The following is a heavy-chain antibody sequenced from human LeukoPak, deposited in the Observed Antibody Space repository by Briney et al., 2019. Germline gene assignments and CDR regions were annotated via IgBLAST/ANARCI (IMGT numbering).Heavy chain of an antibody. V-gene: IGHV3-23*01. Sequence: PGGSLRLSCAASGFTFSSCGMTWVRQAPGKGLEWVSSISGSDDGTYYADSVKGRFTISRDNSKNTLYLQMNSLRAEDTAVYYCAKRGPIYSSSPGNYFDYWGQGILVTVSS. D-gene: IGHD6-6*01. CDR3: AKRGPIYSSSPGNYFDY. CDR2: ISGSDDGT. CDR1: GFTFSSCG. J-gene: IGHJ4*02.